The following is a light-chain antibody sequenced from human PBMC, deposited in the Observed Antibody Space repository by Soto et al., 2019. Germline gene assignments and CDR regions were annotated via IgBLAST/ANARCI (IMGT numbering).Light chain of an antibody. J-gene: IGLJ1*01. CDR2: DVS. Sequence: QSALTQPRSVSGSPGQSVTISCTGTSSDVGGYNYVSWYQQHPGKAPKLMIYDVSKRPSGVPDRFSGSKSGNKASLTIYGIQAEDEADYYCCSYAGSYTFVFXTGTKVTV. V-gene: IGLV2-11*01. CDR3: CSYAGSYTFV. CDR1: SSDVGGYNY.